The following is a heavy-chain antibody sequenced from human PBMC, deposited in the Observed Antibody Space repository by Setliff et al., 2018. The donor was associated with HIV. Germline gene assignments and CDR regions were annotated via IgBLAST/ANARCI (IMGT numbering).Heavy chain of an antibody. CDR1: GYTFTAYY. V-gene: IGHV1-2*02. Sequence: ASVKVSCKTSGYTFTAYYIHWVRQAPGQGLEWMGWINSNNGGTKYAQNFQGRVTMTRDTSITTAYMELSSLISDDTAVYYCARDSGGYNYDFAVGSFDYWGQGALVTVSS. J-gene: IGHJ4*02. CDR3: ARDSGGYNYDFAVGSFDY. CDR2: INSNNGGT. D-gene: IGHD5-18*01.